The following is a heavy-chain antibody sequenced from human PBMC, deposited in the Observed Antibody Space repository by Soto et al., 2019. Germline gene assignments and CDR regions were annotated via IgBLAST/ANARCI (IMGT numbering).Heavy chain of an antibody. CDR2: INSDGSST. CDR1: GFTFSSHW. CDR3: ARGRVKWYFDL. J-gene: IGHJ2*01. V-gene: IGHV3-74*01. Sequence: GGSLRLSCAASGFTFSSHWMHWVRQAPGKGLVWVSRINSDGSSTSYADSVKGRFTISRDNAKNTLYLQMNSLRAEDTAVYYCARGRVKWYFDLWGRGTLVTVSS.